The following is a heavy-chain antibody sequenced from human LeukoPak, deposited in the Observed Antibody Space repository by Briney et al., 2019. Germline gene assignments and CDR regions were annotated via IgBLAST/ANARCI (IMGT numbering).Heavy chain of an antibody. V-gene: IGHV4-39*01. D-gene: IGHD4-11*01. Sequence: PSETLSLTGTVSGGSISSSSYYWGWIRQPPGKGLEWIGSIYYSGSTYYNPSLKSRVTISVDTSKNQFSLKLSSVTAADTAVYYCASGHRDYSGDWFDPWGQGTLVTVSS. CDR1: GGSISSSSYY. CDR3: ASGHRDYSGDWFDP. J-gene: IGHJ5*02. CDR2: IYYSGST.